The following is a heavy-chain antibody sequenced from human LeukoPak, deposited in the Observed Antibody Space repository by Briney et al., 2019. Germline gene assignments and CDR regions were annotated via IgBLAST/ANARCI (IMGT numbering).Heavy chain of an antibody. CDR2: MNPNSGNT. CDR3: ARVSWDYGGNPYY. D-gene: IGHD4-23*01. CDR1: GYTFTSYD. V-gene: IGHV1-8*01. Sequence: ASVKVSCKASGYTFTSYDINWVRQATGQGLEWMGWMNPNSGNTGYAQKFQGRVTMTRNTSISTAYMELSSLRSEDTAVYYCARVSWDYGGNPYYWGQGTLVTVSS. J-gene: IGHJ4*02.